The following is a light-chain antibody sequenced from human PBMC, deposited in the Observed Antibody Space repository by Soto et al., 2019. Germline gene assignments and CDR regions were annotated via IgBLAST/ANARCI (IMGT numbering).Light chain of an antibody. J-gene: IGLJ1*01. Sequence: QSVLTQPASVSGSPGQSITISCTGTSSDVGGYNYVSWYQQHPGKAPKLMIYEVSNRPSGVSNRFSGSKSGNTASLTISGLQDEDEADYYCSSYASSSTSFGTGTKVTVL. CDR1: SSDVGGYNY. V-gene: IGLV2-14*03. CDR3: SSYASSSTS. CDR2: EVS.